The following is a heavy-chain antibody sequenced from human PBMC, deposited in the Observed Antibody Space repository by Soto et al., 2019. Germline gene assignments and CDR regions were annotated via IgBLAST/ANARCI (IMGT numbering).Heavy chain of an antibody. Sequence: SQTLSLTCAISGDSVSSNSAAWNWIRQSPSRGLEWLGRTYYRSKWYNDYAVSVKSRITINPDTSKNQFSLQLNSVTPEDTAVYYCARDGGGYCSSTSCYANPGYYYYYMDVWGKGTTVTVSS. CDR2: TYYRSKWYN. D-gene: IGHD2-2*03. CDR3: ARDGGGYCSSTSCYANPGYYYYYMDV. V-gene: IGHV6-1*01. CDR1: GDSVSSNSAA. J-gene: IGHJ6*03.